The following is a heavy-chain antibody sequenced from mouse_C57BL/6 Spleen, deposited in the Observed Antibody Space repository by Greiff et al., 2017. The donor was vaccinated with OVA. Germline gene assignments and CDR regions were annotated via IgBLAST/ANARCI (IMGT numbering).Heavy chain of an antibody. CDR1: GYTFTSYW. J-gene: IGHJ2*01. Sequence: VQLQQPGAELVMPGASVKLSCKASGYTFTSYWMHWVKQRPGQGLEWIGEIDPSDSYTNYNQKFKGKSTLTVDKSSSTAYMQLSSLTSEDSAVYYCARGDTTVVPLYYFDYWGQGTTLTVSS. CDR2: IDPSDSYT. D-gene: IGHD1-1*01. CDR3: ARGDTTVVPLYYFDY. V-gene: IGHV1-69*01.